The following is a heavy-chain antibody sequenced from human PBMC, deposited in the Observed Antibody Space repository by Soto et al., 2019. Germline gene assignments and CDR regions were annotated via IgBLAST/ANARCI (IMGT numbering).Heavy chain of an antibody. J-gene: IGHJ1*01. Sequence: GASVKVSGKAPGGTFSSYAISWVRQAPGQGLEWMGGIIPIFGTANYAQKFQGRVTITADESTSTAYMELSSLRSADTAVYYCARGSLQSYFQHWGQGTLVTVSS. CDR2: IIPIFGTA. CDR1: GGTFSSYA. V-gene: IGHV1-69*13. D-gene: IGHD1-1*01. CDR3: ARGSLQSYFQH.